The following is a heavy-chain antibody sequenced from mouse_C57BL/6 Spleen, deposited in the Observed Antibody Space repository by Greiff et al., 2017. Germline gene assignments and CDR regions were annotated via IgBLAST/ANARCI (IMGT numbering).Heavy chain of an antibody. CDR1: GYTFTSYW. V-gene: IGHV1-52*01. D-gene: IGHD2-1*01. CDR2: IDPSDSET. CDR3: ARRTLLHAMDY. J-gene: IGHJ4*01. Sequence: QVQLQQPGAELVRPGSSVKLSCKASGYTFTSYWMHWVKQRPIQGLEWIGNIDPSDSETHYNQKFKDKATLTVDKSSSTAYMQLSSLTSEDSAVXYCARRTLLHAMDYWGQGTSVTVSS.